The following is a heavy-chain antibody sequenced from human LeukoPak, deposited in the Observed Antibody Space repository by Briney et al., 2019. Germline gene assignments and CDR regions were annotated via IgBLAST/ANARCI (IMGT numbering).Heavy chain of an antibody. Sequence: GGSLRLSCAASGFTFSSYAMSWVRQAPGKGLEWVSAISGSGGSTYYADSVKGRFTISRDNSKNTLYLQMNSLRAEDTAVYYCAKDGRGPIVATIIDYWGQGTLVTVSS. CDR2: ISGSGGST. CDR1: GFTFSSYA. V-gene: IGHV3-23*01. CDR3: AKDGRGPIVATIIDY. D-gene: IGHD5-12*01. J-gene: IGHJ4*02.